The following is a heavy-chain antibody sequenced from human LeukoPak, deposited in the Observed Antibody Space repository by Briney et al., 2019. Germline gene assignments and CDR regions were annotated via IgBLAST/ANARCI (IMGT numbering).Heavy chain of an antibody. D-gene: IGHD3/OR15-3a*01. J-gene: IGHJ4*02. CDR2: INPNSGGT. CDR3: ARGEKDTGYYTTDY. Sequence: GASVKVSCKASGYTFTSYGISWVRQAPGQGLEWMGWINPNSGGTNYAQKFQGRVTMTRDTSISTAYMELSRLRSDDTAVYYCARGEKDTGYYTTDYWGQGTLVTVSS. V-gene: IGHV1-2*02. CDR1: GYTFTSYG.